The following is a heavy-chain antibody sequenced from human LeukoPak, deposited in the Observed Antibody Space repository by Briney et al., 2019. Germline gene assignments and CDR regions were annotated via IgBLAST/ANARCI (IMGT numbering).Heavy chain of an antibody. CDR3: ARLLEGVPGTWGY. V-gene: IGHV5-51*01. Sequence: GESLKISCKGSGYSFTTYWIAWVRQMPGKGLEWMGMIYPGDSDTRYSPSFQGQVTISADKSISTAYLQWSSLKASDTAMYYCARLLEGVPGTWGYWGQGTLVTVSS. J-gene: IGHJ4*02. D-gene: IGHD6-19*01. CDR2: IYPGDSDT. CDR1: GYSFTTYW.